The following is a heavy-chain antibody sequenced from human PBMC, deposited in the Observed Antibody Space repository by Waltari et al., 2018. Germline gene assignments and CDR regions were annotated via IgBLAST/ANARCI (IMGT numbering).Heavy chain of an antibody. D-gene: IGHD6-6*01. CDR3: ARDAGWQQPVDY. CDR2: MNAGKCNT. V-gene: IGHV1-3*03. CDR1: GYTFTSYA. J-gene: IGHJ4*02. Sequence: QVQLVQSGAEVKKPGASVKVSCKASGYTFTSYAMHWVRQAPGQRLEWMGWMNAGKCNTKYSQEFQGRVTIPRDTSASTAYMELSSLRSEDMAVYYCARDAGWQQPVDYWGQGTLVTVSS.